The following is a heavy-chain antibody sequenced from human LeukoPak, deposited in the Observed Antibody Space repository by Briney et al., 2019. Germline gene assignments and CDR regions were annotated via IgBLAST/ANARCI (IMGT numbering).Heavy chain of an antibody. D-gene: IGHD2-15*01. CDR3: ARTPELGNYCSGGSCYYYYMDV. J-gene: IGHJ6*03. V-gene: IGHV1-69*13. Sequence: GASVKVSCKASGGTFSSYAISWVRQAPGQGLEWMGGIIPIFGTANYAQKFQGRVTITADESTSTAYMELSSLRSEDTAVYYCARTPELGNYCSGGSCYYYYMDVWGKGTTVTVSS. CDR2: IIPIFGTA. CDR1: GGTFSSYA.